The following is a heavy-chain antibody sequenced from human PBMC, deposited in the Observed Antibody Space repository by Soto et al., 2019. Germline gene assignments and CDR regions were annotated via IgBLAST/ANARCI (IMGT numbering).Heavy chain of an antibody. CDR1: GFAFSSNW. CDR3: AKTGE. D-gene: IGHD3-9*01. Sequence: ESGGDLVQPWGSLRLSCVASGFAFSSNWMSWVRQAPGMGPQWVATISPDGNEKTYADSVKGRFTISRDNAKNSLFLQMISLRADDTALYYCAKTGEWGQGTLVTVSS. CDR2: ISPDGNEK. V-gene: IGHV3-7*01. J-gene: IGHJ4*02.